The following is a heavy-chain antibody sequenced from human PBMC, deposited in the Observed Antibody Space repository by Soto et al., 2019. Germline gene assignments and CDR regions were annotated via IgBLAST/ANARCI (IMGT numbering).Heavy chain of an antibody. V-gene: IGHV4-30-4*01. CDR2: IYYSGST. Sequence: SETLSLTCTVSGGSISSGDYYWSWIRQPPGKGLEWIGYIYYSGSTYYNPSLKSRVTISVDTSKNQFSLKLSSVTAADTAVYYCARGYDSSGYLLGYWGQGTLVTVSS. CDR3: ARGYDSSGYLLGY. CDR1: GGSISSGDYY. D-gene: IGHD3-22*01. J-gene: IGHJ4*02.